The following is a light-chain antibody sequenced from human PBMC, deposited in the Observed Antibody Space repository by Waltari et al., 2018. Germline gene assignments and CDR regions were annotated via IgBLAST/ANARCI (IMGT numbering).Light chain of an antibody. Sequence: QSVLTQPPSASGTPGQRVTISCSGSSSNIGFNTVSWYQQVPGAAPRILMYTDNQRPSGVPDRFSRSKSGSSASLAISGLRPEDEADYYCAAWDDNLNGWAFGGGTKVTVL. CDR1: SSNIGFNT. CDR3: AAWDDNLNGWA. J-gene: IGLJ3*02. CDR2: TDN. V-gene: IGLV1-44*01.